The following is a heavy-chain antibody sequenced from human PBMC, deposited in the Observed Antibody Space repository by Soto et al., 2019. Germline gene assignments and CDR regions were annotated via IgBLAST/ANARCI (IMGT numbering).Heavy chain of an antibody. CDR1: GLTLSNYW. J-gene: IGHJ6*02. V-gene: IGHV3-74*01. CDR3: RYVGYSYGMDV. D-gene: IGHD3-16*01. CDR2: INSDGSST. Sequence: PGGSLRLSCAASGLTLSNYWIHWVRQAPGKGLVWVSRINSDGSSTNYADSVKGRFTISRDNARNTLYLQMNSLRADDTAVYYCRYVGYSYGMDVWGQGTTVTVSS.